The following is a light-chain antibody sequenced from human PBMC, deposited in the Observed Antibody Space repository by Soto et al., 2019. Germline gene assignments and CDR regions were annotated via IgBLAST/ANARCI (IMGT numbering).Light chain of an antibody. CDR1: QSVRSSY. CDR3: QQSGSSPWT. Sequence: EIVLTQSPGTLSLSPGERATLSCRASQSVRSSYLAWYQQRPGQAPRLLIYGASSRATGIPDRFSGSGSGTDFTLTISILEPEAVALYYCQQSGSSPWTFGQGTRVELK. J-gene: IGKJ1*01. CDR2: GAS. V-gene: IGKV3-20*01.